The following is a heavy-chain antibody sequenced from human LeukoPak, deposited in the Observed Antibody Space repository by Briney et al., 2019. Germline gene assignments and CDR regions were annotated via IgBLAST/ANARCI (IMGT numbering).Heavy chain of an antibody. V-gene: IGHV3-13*01. D-gene: IGHD6-13*01. CDR3: ARESLDSSSWYLMTSGYYYYGMDV. J-gene: IGHJ6*02. Sequence: PGGSLRLSCVASGFTLSSYDMHWVRQTTGESLEWVSIIYKTGETYYPDSVKGRFTISRDNAKNSLYLQMNSLRAEDTAVYYCARESLDSSSWYLMTSGYYYYGMDVWGQGTTVTVSS. CDR2: IYKTGET. CDR1: GFTLSSYD.